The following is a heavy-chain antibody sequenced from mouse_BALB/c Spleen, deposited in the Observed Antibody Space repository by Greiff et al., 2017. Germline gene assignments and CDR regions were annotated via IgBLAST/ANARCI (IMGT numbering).Heavy chain of an antibody. CDR3: ARDYYGSSYPYAMDY. J-gene: IGHJ4*01. CDR2: INPSTGYT. Sequence: QVQLQQSGAELAKPGASVKMSCKASGYTFTSYWMHWVKQRPGQGLEWIGYINPSTGYTEYNQKFKDKATLTADKSSSTAYMQLSSLTSEDSAVYYCARDYYGSSYPYAMDYWGQGTSVTVSS. V-gene: IGHV1-7*01. CDR1: GYTFTSYW. D-gene: IGHD1-1*01.